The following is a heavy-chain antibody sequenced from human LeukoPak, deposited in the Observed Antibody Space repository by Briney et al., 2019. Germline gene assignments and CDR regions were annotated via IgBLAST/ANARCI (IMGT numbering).Heavy chain of an antibody. CDR1: GGSISSYY. D-gene: IGHD5-24*01. J-gene: IGHJ4*02. CDR3: ARGIASFFGYNSWGFFDY. Sequence: SETLSLTCTVSGGSISSYYWSWIRQPPGKGLEWIGYIYYSGSTNYNPSLKSRVTISVDTSKNQFSLKLSSVTAADTAVYYCARGIASFFGYNSWGFFDYWGQGTLVTVSS. CDR2: IYYSGST. V-gene: IGHV4-59*01.